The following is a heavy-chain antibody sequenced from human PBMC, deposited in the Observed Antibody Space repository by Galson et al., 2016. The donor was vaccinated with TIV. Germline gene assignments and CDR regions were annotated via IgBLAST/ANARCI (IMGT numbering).Heavy chain of an antibody. CDR3: AKDFVRAAHVPEAGINDY. D-gene: IGHD6-19*01. V-gene: IGHV3-23*01. Sequence: SLRLSCAVSGFTFSSYGMRWVRQAPGKGLDWVSDLSGSGLSTYYADSVKGRFTISRDNSKNTLYLQMNSLTVEDTAVYYCAKDFVRAAHVPEAGINDYWGQGTLVTVSS. CDR1: GFTFSSYG. CDR2: LSGSGLST. J-gene: IGHJ4*02.